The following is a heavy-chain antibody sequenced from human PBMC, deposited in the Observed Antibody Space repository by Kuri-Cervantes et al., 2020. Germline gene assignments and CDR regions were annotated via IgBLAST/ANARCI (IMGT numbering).Heavy chain of an antibody. CDR1: GFTFSSYG. CDR2: IRYDGNNK. Sequence: GGSLRLSCAASGFTFSSYGMHWVRQAPGKGLEWVSFIRYDGNNKYFADSVKGRFTISRDNSKNTLYLQMNSLRAEDTAVYHCAKDRAVGSTPYYFDYWGQGTLVTVSS. D-gene: IGHD6-19*01. V-gene: IGHV3-30*02. J-gene: IGHJ4*02. CDR3: AKDRAVGSTPYYFDY.